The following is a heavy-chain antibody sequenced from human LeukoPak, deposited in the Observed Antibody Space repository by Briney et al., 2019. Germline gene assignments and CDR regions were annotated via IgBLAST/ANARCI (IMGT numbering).Heavy chain of an antibody. D-gene: IGHD2-15*01. Sequence: SETLSLTCTVSGGSISSSSYYWGWIRQPPGKGLEWIGSIYYSGSTYYHPSLKSRVTISVDTSKTQFSLKLSSVPAADTAVYYCARFTVVAAKTEFDYWGQGTLVTVSS. V-gene: IGHV4-39*01. CDR2: IYYSGST. J-gene: IGHJ4*02. CDR1: GGSISSSSYY. CDR3: ARFTVVAAKTEFDY.